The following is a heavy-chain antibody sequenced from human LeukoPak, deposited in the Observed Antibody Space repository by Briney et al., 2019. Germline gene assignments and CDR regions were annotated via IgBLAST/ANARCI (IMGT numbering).Heavy chain of an antibody. V-gene: IGHV4-34*01. CDR3: ARMAGERDY. Sequence: SETLSLTCAVYGGSFSGYYWSWIRPPPGKGREWSGEINHSGSTNYNPSLKSRVTTSVDTSKNQFSLKLSSVTAADTAVYYCARMAGERDYWGQGNLVTVSS. D-gene: IGHD1-1*01. CDR1: GGSFSGYY. CDR2: INHSGST. J-gene: IGHJ4*02.